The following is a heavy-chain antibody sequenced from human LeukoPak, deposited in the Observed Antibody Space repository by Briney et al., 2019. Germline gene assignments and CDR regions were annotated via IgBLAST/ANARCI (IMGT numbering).Heavy chain of an antibody. CDR1: GYSFTSYW. Sequence: GESLKISCKGSGYSFTSYWIGWLRQMPGKGLEWMGIIYPGDSDTRYSPSFQGQVTISADKSISTAYLQWSSLKASDTAMYYCVRQRYDYVWGSYRFDYWGQGTLVTVSS. CDR3: VRQRYDYVWGSYRFDY. D-gene: IGHD3-16*02. V-gene: IGHV5-51*01. J-gene: IGHJ4*02. CDR2: IYPGDSDT.